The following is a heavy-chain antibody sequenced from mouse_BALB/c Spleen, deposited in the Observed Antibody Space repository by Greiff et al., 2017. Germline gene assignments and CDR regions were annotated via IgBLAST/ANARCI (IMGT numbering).Heavy chain of an antibody. V-gene: IGHV14-3*02. D-gene: IGHD2-2*01. CDR2: IDPANGNT. CDR1: GFNIKDTY. Sequence: DVKLQESGAELVKPGASVKLSCTASGFNIKDTYMHWVKQRPEQGLEWIGRIDPANGNTKYDPKFQGKATITADTSSNTAYLQLSSLTSEDTAVYYCARWGYDGAMDYWGQGTSVTVSS. CDR3: ARWGYDGAMDY. J-gene: IGHJ4*01.